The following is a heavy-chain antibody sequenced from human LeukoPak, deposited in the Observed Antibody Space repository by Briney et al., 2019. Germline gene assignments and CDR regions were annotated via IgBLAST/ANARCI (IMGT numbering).Heavy chain of an antibody. J-gene: IGHJ4*02. CDR3: ARAPRGYSSYFDY. CDR2: ISSSGSTI. CDR1: GFTFSSYE. V-gene: IGHV3-48*03. Sequence: GGSLRLSCAASGFTFSSYEMNWVRQAPGKGLEWVSYISSSGSTIYYADSVKGRFTISRDNAKNSLYLQMNSPRAEDTAVYYCARAPRGYSSYFDYWGQGTLVTVSS. D-gene: IGHD5-18*01.